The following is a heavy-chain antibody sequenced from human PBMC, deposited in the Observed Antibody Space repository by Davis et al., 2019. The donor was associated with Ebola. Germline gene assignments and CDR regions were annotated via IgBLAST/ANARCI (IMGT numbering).Heavy chain of an antibody. CDR3: ARALGSSGWYRYFQH. CDR2: IKQDGSEK. CDR1: GFTFRSYW. V-gene: IGHV3-7*01. D-gene: IGHD6-19*01. J-gene: IGHJ1*01. Sequence: PGGSLRLSCATSGFTFRSYWMSWVRQAPGKGLEWVANIKQDGSEKYYVDSVKGRFSISRDNAKNSLYLQMNSLRAEDTAVYYCARALGSSGWYRYFQHWGQGTLVTVSS.